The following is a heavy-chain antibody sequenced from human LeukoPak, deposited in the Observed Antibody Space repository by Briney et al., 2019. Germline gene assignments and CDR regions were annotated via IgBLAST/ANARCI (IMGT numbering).Heavy chain of an antibody. V-gene: IGHV3-74*01. D-gene: IGHD3-10*01. CDR1: GFTFSSYW. CDR3: FREGGD. J-gene: IGHJ4*02. CDR2: INNDGSST. Sequence: PGGSLRLSCAASGFTFSSYWMHWVRQAPGKGLVWVSHINNDGSSTSYADSVKGRFTISRDNAKNTLYLQMNSLRAEDTAVYYCFREGGDWGQGTLVTVSS.